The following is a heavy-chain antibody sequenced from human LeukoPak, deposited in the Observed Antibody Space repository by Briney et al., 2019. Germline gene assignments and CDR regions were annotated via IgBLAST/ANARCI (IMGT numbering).Heavy chain of an antibody. CDR3: AKVAVAGTYYYYGMDV. CDR2: ISGSGGST. D-gene: IGHD6-19*01. Sequence: GGSLRLSCAASGFTFSSNAMSWVRQAPGKGLEWVSAISGSGGSTYYADSVKGRFTISRDNSKNTLYLQMNSLRAEDTAVYYCAKVAVAGTYYYYGMDVWGQGTTVTVSS. V-gene: IGHV3-23*01. CDR1: GFTFSSNA. J-gene: IGHJ6*02.